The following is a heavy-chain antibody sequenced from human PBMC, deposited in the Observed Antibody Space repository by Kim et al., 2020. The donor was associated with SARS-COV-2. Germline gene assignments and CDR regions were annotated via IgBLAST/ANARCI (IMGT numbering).Heavy chain of an antibody. J-gene: IGHJ4*02. V-gene: IGHV4-59*13. Sequence: SETLSLTCTVSGVSINSGHWSWVRQPPGKGLEWIAFSYYTGVPNYNPSLKIRVTISVDPSKNQFSLKLTSVSAADTAVYYCTRGPGRGVATDFWGQGTLVTVSS. CDR2: SYYTGVP. CDR3: TRGPGRGVATDF. CDR1: GVSINSGH. D-gene: IGHD5-12*01.